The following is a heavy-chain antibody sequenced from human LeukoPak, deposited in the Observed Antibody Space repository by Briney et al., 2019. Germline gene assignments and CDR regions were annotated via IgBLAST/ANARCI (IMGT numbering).Heavy chain of an antibody. Sequence: SETLSLTCAFSGDSISTSIYYWGWIRQPPGTGLEWIGSIFHSGTTYYNPSLKSRVTISVDSSKNQFSLKLSSVTAADTAVYYCARDQKGASCYDKWGQGTLVTVSS. D-gene: IGHD2-2*01. V-gene: IGHV4-39*07. CDR1: GDSISTSIYY. J-gene: IGHJ4*02. CDR3: ARDQKGASCYDK. CDR2: IFHSGTT.